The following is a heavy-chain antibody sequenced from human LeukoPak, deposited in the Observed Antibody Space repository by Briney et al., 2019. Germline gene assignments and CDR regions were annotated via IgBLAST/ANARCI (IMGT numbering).Heavy chain of an antibody. CDR3: AKHGSSGLDY. D-gene: IGHD3-22*01. CDR1: GFTLSSYG. J-gene: IGHJ4*02. CDR2: ISYDGSNK. Sequence: PGRSLRLSCAASGFTLSSYGMHWVRQAPGKGLEWVAVISYDGSNKYYADSVKGRFTISRDNSKNTLYLQMNSLRAEDTAVYYCAKHGSSGLDYWGQGTLVTVSS. V-gene: IGHV3-30*18.